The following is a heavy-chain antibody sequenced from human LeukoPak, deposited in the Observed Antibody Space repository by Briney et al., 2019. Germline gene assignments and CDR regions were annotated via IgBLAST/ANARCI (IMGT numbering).Heavy chain of an antibody. Sequence: GGSLRLSCAASGFTFSDYYMSWIRQAPGKGLEWVSYISSSGSTIYYADSVKGRFTISRDNAKNSLYLQMNSLRAEDTAVYYCARALMDTAMVTSFWGQGTLVTVSS. V-gene: IGHV3-11*01. CDR1: GFTFSDYY. CDR2: ISSSGSTI. CDR3: ARALMDTAMVTSF. J-gene: IGHJ4*02. D-gene: IGHD5-18*01.